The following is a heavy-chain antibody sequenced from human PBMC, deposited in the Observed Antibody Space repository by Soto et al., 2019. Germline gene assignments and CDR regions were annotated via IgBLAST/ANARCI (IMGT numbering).Heavy chain of an antibody. CDR1: GGTFSTSA. V-gene: IGHV1-69*12. CDR3: ARALDRQLLGATYSYILDV. J-gene: IGHJ6*02. D-gene: IGHD3-3*02. CDR2: IMPVFATP. Sequence: QVQLMQSGAEVKKPGSSVKVSCKASGGTFSTSAISWVRQAPGEGLEWVGGIMPVFATPDYAQKFQGRVTISADESTTTASLELTPLTTADPAVYFCARALDRQLLGATYSYILDVWGPGTALTVPS.